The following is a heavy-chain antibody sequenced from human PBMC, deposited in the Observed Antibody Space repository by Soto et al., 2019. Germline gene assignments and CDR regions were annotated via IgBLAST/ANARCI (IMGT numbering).Heavy chain of an antibody. CDR3: AREDRGDYYYYGMDV. CDR1: GYTFTSYG. Sequence: ASVKVSCKASGYTFTSYGISWVRQAPGQGLEWVGWISAYNGNTNYAQKLQGRVTMTTDTSTSTAYMELRSLRSDDTAVYYCAREDRGDYYYYGMDVWGQGTTVTVSS. D-gene: IGHD1-26*01. CDR2: ISAYNGNT. J-gene: IGHJ6*02. V-gene: IGHV1-18*01.